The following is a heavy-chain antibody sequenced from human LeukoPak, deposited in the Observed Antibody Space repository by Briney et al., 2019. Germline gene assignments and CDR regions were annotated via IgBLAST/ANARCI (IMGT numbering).Heavy chain of an antibody. V-gene: IGHV3-53*01. CDR1: GFTFSSYW. D-gene: IGHD3/OR15-3a*01. J-gene: IGHJ4*02. CDR2: IYSGGST. CDR3: ARAGLVYYFDY. Sequence: GSLRLSCAASGFTFSSYWMSWVRQAPGKGLEWVSGIYSGGSTYYADSVKGRFTIARDNSKNTLYLQMNSLRAEDTAVYYCARAGLVYYFDYWGQGTLVTVSS.